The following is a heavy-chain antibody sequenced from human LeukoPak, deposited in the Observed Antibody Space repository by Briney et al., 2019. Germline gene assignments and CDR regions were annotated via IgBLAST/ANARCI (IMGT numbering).Heavy chain of an antibody. CDR3: ARADSNYEAFYYYYYRDV. Sequence: SETLSLTCTVSGGSISSYYWSWIRQPPGKGLEWIGYIYYSGSTNYNPSLKSRVTISVDTSKNQFSLKLSSVTAADTAAYYCARADSNYEAFYYYYYRDVWGKGTTVTVSS. CDR2: IYYSGST. D-gene: IGHD4-11*01. V-gene: IGHV4-59*01. CDR1: GGSISSYY. J-gene: IGHJ6*03.